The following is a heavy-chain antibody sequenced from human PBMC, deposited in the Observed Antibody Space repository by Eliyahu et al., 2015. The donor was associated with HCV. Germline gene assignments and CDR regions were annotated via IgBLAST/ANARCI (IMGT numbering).Heavy chain of an antibody. Sequence: QVHLVESGGGVVQPGTSLRLSCAASGFTFSNYGMHWVRQAPGKGLEWVAIIWHDGSNKYYADSVKGRFTISRDNSKNTLYLQMNSLRDEDRAVYYCVRNDGTYVFDYWGQGTLVTVSS. CDR1: GFTFSNYG. J-gene: IGHJ4*02. CDR2: IWHDGSNK. D-gene: IGHD1-26*01. CDR3: VRNDGTYVFDY. V-gene: IGHV3-33*01.